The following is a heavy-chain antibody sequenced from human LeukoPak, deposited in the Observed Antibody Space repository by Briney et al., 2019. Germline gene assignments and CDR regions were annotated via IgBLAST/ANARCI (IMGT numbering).Heavy chain of an antibody. CDR3: ARPTPYYFDY. V-gene: IGHV5-51*01. CDR2: IYPGDSDT. J-gene: IGHJ4*02. Sequence: GESLKISCKGSGYSFSTYWIGWVRQMPGKGLEWMGIIYPGDSDTRYSPSFQGQATMSVDKSISTAYLQWSRLKASDTAMYYCARPTPYYFDYWGQGTLVTVSS. CDR1: GYSFSTYW.